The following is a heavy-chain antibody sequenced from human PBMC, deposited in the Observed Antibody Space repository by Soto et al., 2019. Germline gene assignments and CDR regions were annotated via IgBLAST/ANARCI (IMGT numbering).Heavy chain of an antibody. CDR2: ITPLFATS. D-gene: IGHD2-21*02. CDR1: GGSFSSYA. Sequence: SVKVSCKTSGGSFSSYAFSWVRQAPGQGLEWMGRITPLFATSESSQKFQARVTITADRSTKTVYMELRSLRFEDTAVYYCARVKGIVVVTAMPYNWFDPWGQGTLVTVSS. V-gene: IGHV1-69*06. CDR3: ARVKGIVVVTAMPYNWFDP. J-gene: IGHJ5*02.